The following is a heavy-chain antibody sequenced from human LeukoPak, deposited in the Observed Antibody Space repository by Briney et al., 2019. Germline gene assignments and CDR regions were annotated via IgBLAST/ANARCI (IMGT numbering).Heavy chain of an antibody. J-gene: IGHJ4*02. CDR3: ARWLTAMVTGYYFDY. CDR2: IYYSGST. D-gene: IGHD5-18*01. V-gene: IGHV4-39*01. Sequence: SETLSLTCTVSGGSISSSSYYWGWIRQPPGKGLEWIGSIYYSGSTYYNPSLKSRVTISVDTSKNQFSLKLSSVTAADTAVYYCARWLTAMVTGYYFDYWGQGTLVTVSS. CDR1: GGSISSSSYY.